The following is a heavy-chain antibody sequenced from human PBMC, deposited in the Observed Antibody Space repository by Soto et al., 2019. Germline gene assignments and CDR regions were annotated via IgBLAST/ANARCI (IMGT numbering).Heavy chain of an antibody. CDR1: GGSFSSYY. Sequence: PSETLSLTCAVYGGSFSSYYWGWIRQPPGKGLEWIGSIYYSGSTYYNPSLKSRVTISVDTSKNQFSLKLSSVTAADTAVYYCATPRGGYCSGGSCYSSDYWGQGTLVTVSS. D-gene: IGHD2-15*01. CDR2: IYYSGST. CDR3: ATPRGGYCSGGSCYSSDY. J-gene: IGHJ4*02. V-gene: IGHV4-39*01.